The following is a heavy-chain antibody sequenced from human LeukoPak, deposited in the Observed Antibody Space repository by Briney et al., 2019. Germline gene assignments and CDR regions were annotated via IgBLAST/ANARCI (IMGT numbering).Heavy chain of an antibody. CDR1: GFTFSTFW. Sequence: GGSLRLSCEAPGFTFSTFWLSWVRQPPGKGLEWVANIKQDGSEKYYVDSVKGRFTISRDNAKNSLYLQMNSLRAEDTAMYYCARDSAGNDYWGQGTLVTVSS. CDR3: ARDSAGNDY. D-gene: IGHD6-13*01. J-gene: IGHJ4*02. CDR2: IKQDGSEK. V-gene: IGHV3-7*01.